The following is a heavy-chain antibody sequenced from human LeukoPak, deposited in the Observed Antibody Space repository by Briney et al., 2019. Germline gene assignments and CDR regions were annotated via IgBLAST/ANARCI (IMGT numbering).Heavy chain of an antibody. CDR3: ARVDGYNYFES. J-gene: IGHJ4*02. CDR1: GGSISSYY. D-gene: IGHD5-24*01. Sequence: SETLSLTCTVSGGSISSYYWSWIRQPAGKGREWIGRIYTSGSTNYNPSLNGRVSMSADTSKNQLSLRLRSLTAADTAVYYCARVDGYNYFESWGQGTLVSVSS. CDR2: IYTSGST. V-gene: IGHV4-4*07.